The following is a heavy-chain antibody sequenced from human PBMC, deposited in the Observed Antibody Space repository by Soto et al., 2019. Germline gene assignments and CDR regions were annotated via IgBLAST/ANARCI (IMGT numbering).Heavy chain of an antibody. CDR1: GGSISSGGYY. CDR2: IYYSGST. V-gene: IGHV4-31*03. CDR3: TREMVRGGWFDP. J-gene: IGHJ5*02. D-gene: IGHD3-10*01. Sequence: QVQLQESGPGLVKPSQTLSLTCTVSGGSISSGGYYWSWIRQHPGKGLEWIGYIYYSGSTYYNPSLKSRVTISVDTSKNQFSLKLSSVTAADTAVYYCTREMVRGGWFDPWGQGTLVTVSS.